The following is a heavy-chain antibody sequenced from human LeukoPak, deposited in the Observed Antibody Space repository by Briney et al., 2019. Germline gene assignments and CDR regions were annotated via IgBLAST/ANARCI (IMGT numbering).Heavy chain of an antibody. J-gene: IGHJ4*02. CDR1: GGSISSGSYY. V-gene: IGHV4-39*01. Sequence: PSETLSLTCTVSGGSISSGSYYWGWIRQPPGKGLEWLVPVFYSGTTYYNPSLKSRVTISVDTSKNQFSLVLRTVTASDTAVYYCARLDSGDYFFGYWGQGTLVTVSS. D-gene: IGHD4-17*01. CDR2: VFYSGTT. CDR3: ARLDSGDYFFGY.